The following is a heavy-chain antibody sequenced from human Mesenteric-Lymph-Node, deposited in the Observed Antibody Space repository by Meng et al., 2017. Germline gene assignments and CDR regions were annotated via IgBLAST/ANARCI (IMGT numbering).Heavy chain of an antibody. V-gene: IGHV3-53*01. CDR2: IYSGGST. CDR3: AKDLEGGEYSSGYFDY. Sequence: GGSLRLSCATSGFTFSDHYMTWVRQAPGKGLEWVSMIYSGGSTYYADSVRGRFSISRDNSKNTLYLQMNSLRAEDTAVYYCAKDLEGGEYSSGYFDYWGQGTLVTVSS. J-gene: IGHJ4*02. CDR1: GFTFSDHY. D-gene: IGHD3-22*01.